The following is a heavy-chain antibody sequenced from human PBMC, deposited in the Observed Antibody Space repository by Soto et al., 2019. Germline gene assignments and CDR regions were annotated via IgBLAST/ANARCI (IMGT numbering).Heavy chain of an antibody. J-gene: IGHJ5*02. CDR2: IIPIFGTA. D-gene: IGHD5-18*01. Sequence: QVQLVQSGAEVKKPGSSVKVSCKASGGTFSSYAISWVRQAPGQGLEWMGGIIPIFGTANYAQKFQGRVTITADESTSTAYMEPSSLRSEDTAVYYCARDENSYGSDIGWFDPWGQGTLVTVSS. CDR3: ARDENSYGSDIGWFDP. CDR1: GGTFSSYA. V-gene: IGHV1-69*01.